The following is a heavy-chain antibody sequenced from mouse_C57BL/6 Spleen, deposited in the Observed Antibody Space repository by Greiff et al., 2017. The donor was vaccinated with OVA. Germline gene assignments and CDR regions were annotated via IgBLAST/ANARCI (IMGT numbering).Heavy chain of an antibody. V-gene: IGHV1-26*01. CDR2: INPNNGGT. CDR1: GYTFTDYY. J-gene: IGHJ1*03. CDR3: ARDDYDGDDWYFDV. D-gene: IGHD2-4*01. Sequence: VQLQQSGPELVKPGASVKISCKASGYTFTDYYMNWVKQSHGKSLEWIGDINPNNGGTSYNQKFKGKATLTVDKSSSTAYMELRSLTSEDSAVYYCARDDYDGDDWYFDVWGTGTTVTVSS.